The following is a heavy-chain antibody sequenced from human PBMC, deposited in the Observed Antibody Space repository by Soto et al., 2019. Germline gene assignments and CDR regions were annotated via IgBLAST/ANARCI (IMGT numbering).Heavy chain of an antibody. CDR3: ARDRGGYDRLYYYHGMDV. D-gene: IGHD5-12*01. Sequence: GGSLRLSCAASGFTFSDYYMSWIRQAPGTGLEYISYISSSSGSTNYADSVKGRFTISSDNAKNSLYLQMSSLRAEDTAVYYCARDRGGYDRLYYYHGMDVWGQGTTVTVSS. CDR2: ISSSSGST. J-gene: IGHJ6*02. V-gene: IGHV3-11*06. CDR1: GFTFSDYY.